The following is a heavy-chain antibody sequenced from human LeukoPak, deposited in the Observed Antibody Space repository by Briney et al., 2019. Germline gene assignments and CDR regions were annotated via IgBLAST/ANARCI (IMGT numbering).Heavy chain of an antibody. J-gene: IGHJ6*02. V-gene: IGHV1-2*02. D-gene: IGHD2-2*01. CDR3: ARGDHCSSTSCYGITVDYYYYYGMDV. Sequence: VASVKVSCKASGYTFTGYYVHWVRQAPGQGLEWMGWINPNSGGTNYAQKFQGRVTMTRDTSISTAYMELRSLRSDDTAVYYCARGDHCSSTSCYGITVDYYYYYGMDVWGQGTTVTVSS. CDR1: GYTFTGYY. CDR2: INPNSGGT.